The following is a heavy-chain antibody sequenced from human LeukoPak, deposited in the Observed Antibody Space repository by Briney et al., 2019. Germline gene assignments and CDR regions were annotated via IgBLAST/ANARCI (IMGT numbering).Heavy chain of an antibody. CDR1: GFTFSTYW. J-gene: IGHJ6*02. Sequence: SGGSLRLSCAASGFTFSTYWMHWARQAPGKGPVWVSRINSDGSSTTYADSMKGRFTISRDNAKSTLYLQMNSLRADDTAVYYCARSYGMDVWGQGTTVTVSS. CDR2: INSDGSST. V-gene: IGHV3-74*01. CDR3: ARSYGMDV.